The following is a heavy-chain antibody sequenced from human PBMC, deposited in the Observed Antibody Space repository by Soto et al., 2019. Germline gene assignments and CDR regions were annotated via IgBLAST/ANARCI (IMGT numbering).Heavy chain of an antibody. CDR3: AGTQSGIYYYYYGMDV. CDR1: GYSFITHC. CDR2: MNPNSGNT. D-gene: IGHD1-20*01. J-gene: IGHJ6*02. V-gene: IGHV1-8*02. Sequence: ASVKVSCKASGYSFITHCLHWVRQAPGQGLEWMGWMNPNSGNTGYAQKFQGRVTMTRNTSISTAYMELSSLRSEDTAVYYCAGTQSGIYYYYYGMDVWGQGTTVTVSS.